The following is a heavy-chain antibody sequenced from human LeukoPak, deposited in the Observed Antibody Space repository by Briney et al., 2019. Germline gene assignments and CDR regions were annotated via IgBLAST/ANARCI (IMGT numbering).Heavy chain of an antibody. D-gene: IGHD3-10*01. Sequence: SETLSLTCTVSGGSISSHYWSWIRQPPGKGLEWIGYIYYSGSTNYNPSLKSRVTISVDTSKNQFSLKLSSVTAADTAVYYCARVGGGSGSYSPRYYYYYYYMDVWGKGTTVTVSS. CDR3: ARVGGGSGSYSPRYYYYYYYMDV. CDR1: GGSISSHY. J-gene: IGHJ6*03. CDR2: IYYSGST. V-gene: IGHV4-59*11.